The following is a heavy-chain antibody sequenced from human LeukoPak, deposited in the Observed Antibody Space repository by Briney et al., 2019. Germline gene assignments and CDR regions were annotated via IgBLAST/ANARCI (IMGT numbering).Heavy chain of an antibody. J-gene: IGHJ2*01. CDR1: GFTFSSYG. CDR3: AKALNYWYFDL. V-gene: IGHV3-30*18. CDR2: ISYDGSDK. Sequence: GGSLRLSCAASGFTFSSYGMHWVRQAPGKGLEWVAVISYDGSDKYYADSVKGRFTISRDNSKNTLYLQMNSLRAEDTATYYCAKALNYWYFDLWGRGNLVTVSS.